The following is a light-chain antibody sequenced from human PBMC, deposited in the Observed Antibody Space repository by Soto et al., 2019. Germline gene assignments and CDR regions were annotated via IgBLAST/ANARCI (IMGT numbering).Light chain of an antibody. CDR1: SFNIGTGYD. V-gene: IGLV1-40*01. Sequence: QSVLTQPPSVSGAPGQRVTISCTGSSFNIGTGYDVHWYQQVPGTAPKLLIYDNTNRPSGVPDRFSGSKSGTSASLAITGLQAEDEADYYCQSFDSSLRGSVFGSGTKVTVL. CDR2: DNT. CDR3: QSFDSSLRGSV. J-gene: IGLJ1*01.